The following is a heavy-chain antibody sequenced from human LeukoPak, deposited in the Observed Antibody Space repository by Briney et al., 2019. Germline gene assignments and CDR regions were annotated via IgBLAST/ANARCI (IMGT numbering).Heavy chain of an antibody. J-gene: IGHJ4*02. CDR1: GFNFASNW. Sequence: GGSLRLSCAASGFNFASNWMHWVRQTPGKGLMWVSRINSGGSGTSYADSVEGRFTISRDNAKNTLYLQMSSLRVEDTAVYYCAGSLGPLTEYWGRGTLVTVSS. D-gene: IGHD7-27*01. CDR2: INSGGSGT. CDR3: AGSLGPLTEY. V-gene: IGHV3-74*01.